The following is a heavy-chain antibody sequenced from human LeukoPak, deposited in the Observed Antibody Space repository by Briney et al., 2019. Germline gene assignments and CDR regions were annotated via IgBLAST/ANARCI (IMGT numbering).Heavy chain of an antibody. V-gene: IGHV4-38-2*02. J-gene: IGHJ6*02. CDR2: IYHSGST. CDR1: GYSISSGYY. D-gene: IGHD3-22*01. Sequence: PSETLSLTCTVSGYSISSGYYWGWIRQPPGKGLEWIGSIYHSGSTYYNPSLKSRVTISVDTSKNQFSLKLSSVTAADTAVYYCARDRAVDYYDSSAYGMDVWGQGTTVTVSS. CDR3: ARDRAVDYYDSSAYGMDV.